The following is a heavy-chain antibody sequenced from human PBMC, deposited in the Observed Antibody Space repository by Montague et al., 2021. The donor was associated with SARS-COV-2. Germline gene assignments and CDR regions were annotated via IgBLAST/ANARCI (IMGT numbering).Heavy chain of an antibody. CDR3: ASPSDSPSSTKCDY. CDR1: AYSFTRYW. J-gene: IGHJ4*02. V-gene: IGHV5-10-1*01. D-gene: IGHD6-13*01. Sequence: QSGAEVKKPGESLRISGKGSAYSFTRYWITWVRQMPGKGLEWMGRIDPLAPNTNYTPSFKAHVTISVDKSISTAYLQWNNLKASDTAMYYCASPSDSPSSTKCDYWGQGTLVTVSS. CDR2: IDPLAPNT.